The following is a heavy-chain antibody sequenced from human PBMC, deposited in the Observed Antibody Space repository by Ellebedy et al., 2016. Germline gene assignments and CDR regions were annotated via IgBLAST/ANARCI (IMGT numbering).Heavy chain of an antibody. CDR3: AKVIHGGWSEFYYFALDV. J-gene: IGHJ6*02. CDR1: GFAFSRFD. Sequence: GESLKISXAASGFAFSRFDIHWVRQAPGKGLEWVAVISYDGSNKYYAASVKGRFTISRDNHRNTVSLQIDSLKTEDTAVYYCAKVIHGGWSEFYYFALDVWGQGTTVTVSS. D-gene: IGHD6-19*01. CDR2: ISYDGSNK. V-gene: IGHV3-30*18.